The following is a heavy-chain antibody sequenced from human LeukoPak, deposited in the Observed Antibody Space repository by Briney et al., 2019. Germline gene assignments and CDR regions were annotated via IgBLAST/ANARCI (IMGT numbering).Heavy chain of an antibody. CDR3: ARYGSGSYYNWVGSSPSWAIDY. V-gene: IGHV3-23*01. CDR2: ISGSGGST. Sequence: PGGSLRLSCAASGFTFSSYAMSWVRQAPGKGLEWVSAISGSGGSTYYADSVKGRFTISRDNSKNTLYLQMNSLRAEDTAVYYCARYGSGSYYNWVGSSPSWAIDYWGQGALVTVSS. J-gene: IGHJ4*02. CDR1: GFTFSSYA. D-gene: IGHD3-10*01.